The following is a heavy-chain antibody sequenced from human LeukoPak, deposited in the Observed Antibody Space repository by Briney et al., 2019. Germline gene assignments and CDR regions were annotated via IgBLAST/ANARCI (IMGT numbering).Heavy chain of an antibody. CDR2: INPKSGDT. CDR1: DFRDYY. D-gene: IGHD5-12*01. J-gene: IGHJ4*02. Sequence: GASVKVSCKTSDFRDYYMNWVRQAPGQGLEWLGWINPKSGDTDYAQKFQGRVTMTRDTFISTAYMELSGLKPDDTAIYFCASGYSGYDLNYWSQGTQVTVSS. CDR3: ASGYSGYDLNY. V-gene: IGHV1-2*02.